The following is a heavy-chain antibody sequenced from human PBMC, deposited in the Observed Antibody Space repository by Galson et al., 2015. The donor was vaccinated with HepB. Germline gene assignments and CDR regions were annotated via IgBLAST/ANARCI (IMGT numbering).Heavy chain of an antibody. CDR1: GLSVSTNY. J-gene: IGHJ6*02. D-gene: IGHD6-13*01. CDR2: IYSGGGT. CDR3: ARDSSSWSQWWSHGTDV. Sequence: SLRLSCAASGLSVSTNYMSWVRQAPASGLEWVSIIYSGGGTYYADSVRGRFTISRDTSKNTLYLQMNSLRAEDTAEYFCARDSSSWSQWWSHGTDVWGQGTTVIVSS. V-gene: IGHV3-66*02.